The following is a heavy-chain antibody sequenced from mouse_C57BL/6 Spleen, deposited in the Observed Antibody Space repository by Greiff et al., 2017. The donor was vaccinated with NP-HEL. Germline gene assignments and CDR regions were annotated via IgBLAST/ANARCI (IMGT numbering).Heavy chain of an antibody. CDR2: IDPEDGET. CDR3: AGNDYDGGFAY. D-gene: IGHD2-4*01. J-gene: IGHJ3*01. V-gene: IGHV14-2*01. Sequence: EVQPQQSGAELVKPGASVKLSCTASGLNIKDYSMHWVKQRTEQGLEWNGRIDPEDGETKYAPKFQGKATITANTSSNAAYLQLSGLTSEDTAVYYYAGNDYDGGFAYWGQGTLVTVSA. CDR1: GLNIKDYS.